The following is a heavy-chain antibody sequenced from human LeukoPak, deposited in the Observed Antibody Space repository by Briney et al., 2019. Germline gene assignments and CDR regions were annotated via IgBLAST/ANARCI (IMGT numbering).Heavy chain of an antibody. CDR1: GGSISSGGYY. J-gene: IGHJ6*02. CDR3: ARERVYYYYGMDV. V-gene: IGHV4-31*03. CDR2: IYYSGST. Sequence: SKTLSLTCTVSGGSISSGGYYWSWIRQHPGKGLEWIGYIYYSGSTNYNPSLKSRVTMSVDTSKNQFSLKLSSVTAADTAVYYCARERVYYYYGMDVWGQGTTVTVSS.